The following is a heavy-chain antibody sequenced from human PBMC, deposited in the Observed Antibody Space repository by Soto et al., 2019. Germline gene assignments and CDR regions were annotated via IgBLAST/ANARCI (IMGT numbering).Heavy chain of an antibody. Sequence: QVQLVESGGGVVQPGRSLRLSCAASGFIFNNYAMFWIRQAPGKGLEWVALISYDGSNAFYSDAVKGRFTVSRDKSKKTVFLQMNSLRTEDTAVYFCARDGPSVGSAGDNWPDTWGQGTRVTVSA. CDR2: ISYDGSNA. CDR1: GFIFNNYA. J-gene: IGHJ5*02. V-gene: IGHV3-30-3*01. CDR3: ARDGPSVGSAGDNWPDT.